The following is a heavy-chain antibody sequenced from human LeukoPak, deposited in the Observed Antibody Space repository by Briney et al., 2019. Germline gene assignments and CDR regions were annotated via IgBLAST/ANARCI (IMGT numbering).Heavy chain of an antibody. CDR3: ARRRAIAAAGRYNWFDP. Sequence: SETLSLTCAVYGGSFSGYYWSWIRQPPGKGLEWIGEINHSGSTNYNPSLKSRVTISVDTSKNQFSLKLSSVTAADTAVYYCARRRAIAAAGRYNWFDPWGQGTLVTVSS. J-gene: IGHJ5*02. D-gene: IGHD6-13*01. V-gene: IGHV4-34*01. CDR1: GGSFSGYY. CDR2: INHSGST.